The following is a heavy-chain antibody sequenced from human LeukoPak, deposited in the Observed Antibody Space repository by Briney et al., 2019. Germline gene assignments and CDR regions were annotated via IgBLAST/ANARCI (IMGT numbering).Heavy chain of an antibody. Sequence: PGGSLRLSCAASGFTFSSYAMHWVRQAPGKGLEWVAVISYDGSNKYYADSVKGRFTISRDNSKNTLYLQMNSLRAEDTAVYYCARVSLRGYSPNYVDYWGQGTLVTVSS. J-gene: IGHJ4*02. D-gene: IGHD6-13*01. V-gene: IGHV3-30*04. CDR2: ISYDGSNK. CDR1: GFTFSSYA. CDR3: ARVSLRGYSPNYVDY.